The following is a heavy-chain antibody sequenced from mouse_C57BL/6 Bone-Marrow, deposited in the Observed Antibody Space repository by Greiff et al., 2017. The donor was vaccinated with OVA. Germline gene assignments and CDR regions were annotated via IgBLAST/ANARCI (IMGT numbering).Heavy chain of an antibody. J-gene: IGHJ4*01. Sequence: EVNVVESGGGLVKPGGSLKLSCAASGFTFSSYAMSWVRQTPEKRLEWVATISDGGSYTYYPDNVKGRFTISRDNAKNNLYLQMSHLKSEDTAMYYCARDPGYGNYDAMDYWGQGTSVTVSS. D-gene: IGHD2-10*02. CDR1: GFTFSSYA. V-gene: IGHV5-4*01. CDR3: ARDPGYGNYDAMDY. CDR2: ISDGGSYT.